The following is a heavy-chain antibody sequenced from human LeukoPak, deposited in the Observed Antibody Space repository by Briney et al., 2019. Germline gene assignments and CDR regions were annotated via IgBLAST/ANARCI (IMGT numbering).Heavy chain of an antibody. CDR3: ARQSISGSSLSYFDY. CDR2: IYDSGST. D-gene: IGHD3-22*01. V-gene: IGHV4-59*01. CDR1: GGSISSYY. Sequence: SETLSLTCTVPGGSISSYYWSWIRQPPGKGLEWIGNIYDSGSTNYNPSLKSRVTISVDTSKNQCSLKLSSVTAADTAVYYCARQSISGSSLSYFDYWGQGTLVNVSS. J-gene: IGHJ4*02.